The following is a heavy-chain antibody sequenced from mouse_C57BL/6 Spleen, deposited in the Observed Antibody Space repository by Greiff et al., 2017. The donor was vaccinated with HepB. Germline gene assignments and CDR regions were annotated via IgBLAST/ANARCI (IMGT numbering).Heavy chain of an antibody. CDR1: GYAFSSSW. Sequence: QVQLKESGPELVKPGASVKISCKASGYAFSSSWMNWVKQRPGKGLEWIGRIYPGDGDTNYNGKFKGKATLTADKSSSTAYMQLSSLTSEDSAVYFCARGNGSSYQNAMDDWGQGTSVTVSS. V-gene: IGHV1-82*01. CDR2: IYPGDGDT. J-gene: IGHJ4*01. CDR3: ARGNGSSYQNAMDD. D-gene: IGHD1-1*01.